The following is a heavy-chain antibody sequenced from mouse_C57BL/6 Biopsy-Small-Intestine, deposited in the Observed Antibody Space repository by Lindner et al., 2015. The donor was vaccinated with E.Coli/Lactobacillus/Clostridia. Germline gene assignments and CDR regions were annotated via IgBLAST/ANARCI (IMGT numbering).Heavy chain of an antibody. J-gene: IGHJ2*01. CDR2: IYPGDGDT. Sequence: QLQESGPELVKPGASVKISCKASGYAFSNSWMNWVKQRPGKGLEWIGRIYPGDGDTNYNGKFKGKATMTADKSSSTAYMQLSSLASEDSAVYFCAEYDYDAGVFDYWGQGTTLTVSS. CDR3: AEYDYDAGVFDY. V-gene: IGHV1-82*01. CDR1: GYAFSNSW. D-gene: IGHD2-4*01.